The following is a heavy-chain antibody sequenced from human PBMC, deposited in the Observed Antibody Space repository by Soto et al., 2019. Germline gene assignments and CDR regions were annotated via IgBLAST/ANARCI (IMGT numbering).Heavy chain of an antibody. V-gene: IGHV1-2*02. J-gene: IGHJ4*02. Sequence: GASVKVSCKASGYTFTGYYMHWVRQAPRQGLEWMGWISPNSGGTNYAQKFQGRVTMTRDTSISTAYMELSRLRSDDTAVYYCARDSSSWYIGYWGQGTLVTVSS. D-gene: IGHD6-13*01. CDR2: ISPNSGGT. CDR3: ARDSSSWYIGY. CDR1: GYTFTGYY.